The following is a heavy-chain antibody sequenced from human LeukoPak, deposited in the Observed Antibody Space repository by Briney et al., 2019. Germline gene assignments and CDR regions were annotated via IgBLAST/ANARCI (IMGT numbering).Heavy chain of an antibody. V-gene: IGHV3-21*01. CDR3: ARDPSGGDY. Sequence: GGSLRLSCAASGFTFSSYNMNWVRQAPGKGLEWVSSFSSSSSYMYYADSVKGRFTISRDNAKNSLYLQMNSLRAEDTAVYYCARDPSGGDYWGQGTLVTVSS. CDR2: FSSSSSYM. J-gene: IGHJ4*02. CDR1: GFTFSSYN. D-gene: IGHD3-10*01.